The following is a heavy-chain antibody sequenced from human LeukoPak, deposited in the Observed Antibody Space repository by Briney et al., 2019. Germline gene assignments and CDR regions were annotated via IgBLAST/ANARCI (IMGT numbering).Heavy chain of an antibody. D-gene: IGHD3-10*01. Sequence: ASVKVSCKASGYTFTSYYMHWVRQAPGQGLEWMGIINPSGGSTSYAQKFQGRVTMTRDTSTSTVYMELSSLRSEDTAVYYCARSSMVRGVRGGAFDIWGQGTMVTVS. CDR3: ARSSMVRGVRGGAFDI. CDR2: INPSGGST. J-gene: IGHJ3*02. V-gene: IGHV1-46*01. CDR1: GYTFTSYY.